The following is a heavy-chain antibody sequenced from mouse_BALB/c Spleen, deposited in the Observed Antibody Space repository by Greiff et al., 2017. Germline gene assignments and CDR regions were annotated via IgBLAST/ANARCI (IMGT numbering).Heavy chain of an antibody. V-gene: IGHV5-6-5*01. CDR3: ARGHYGSRYYFDY. D-gene: IGHD1-1*01. Sequence: EVMLVESGGGLVKPGGSLKLSCAASGFTFSSYAMSWVRQTPEKRLEWVASISSGGSTYYPDSVKGRFTISRDNARNILYLQMSSLRSEDTAMYYCARGHYGSRYYFDYWGQGTTLTVSS. J-gene: IGHJ2*01. CDR1: GFTFSSYA. CDR2: ISSGGST.